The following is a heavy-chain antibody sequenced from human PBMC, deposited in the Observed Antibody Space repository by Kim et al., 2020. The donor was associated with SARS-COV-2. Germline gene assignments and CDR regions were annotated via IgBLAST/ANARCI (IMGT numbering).Heavy chain of an antibody. CDR1: GFTVSSNY. Sequence: GGSLRLSCAASGFTVSSNYMSWVRQAPGKGLEWVSVIYSGGSTYYADSVKGRFTISRHNSKNTLYLQMNSLRAEDTAVYYCARAPHSLAIAVAGIPLWYYYGMDVWGQGTTVTVSS. D-gene: IGHD6-19*01. CDR3: ARAPHSLAIAVAGIPLWYYYGMDV. V-gene: IGHV3-53*04. J-gene: IGHJ6*02. CDR2: IYSGGST.